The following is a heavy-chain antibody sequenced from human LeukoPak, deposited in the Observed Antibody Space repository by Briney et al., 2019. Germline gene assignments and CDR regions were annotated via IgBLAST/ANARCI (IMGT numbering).Heavy chain of an antibody. V-gene: IGHV3-23*01. CDR3: AKVYYDSSGYYPDAFDI. CDR2: ISASGGST. D-gene: IGHD3-22*01. Sequence: GGSLRLSCAASGFTFSSYVMNWVRQAPGKGLEWVSGISASGGSTYYADSVKGRFTISRDNSKNTLYLQMNSLRAEDTAVYCCAKVYYDSSGYYPDAFDIWGQGTMVTVSS. J-gene: IGHJ3*02. CDR1: GFTFSSYV.